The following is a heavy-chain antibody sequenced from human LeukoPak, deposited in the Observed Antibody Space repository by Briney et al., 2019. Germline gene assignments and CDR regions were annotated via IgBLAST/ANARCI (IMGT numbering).Heavy chain of an antibody. Sequence: GGSLRLSCAASGFTFSDYYMSWIRQAPGKGLEWVSYISSSGSTIYYADSVKGRFTISRDNAKNSLYLQMNSLRAEDTAVYYCAKEEPSIAAARWGAFDIWGQGTMVTVSS. D-gene: IGHD6-13*01. CDR1: GFTFSDYY. CDR3: AKEEPSIAAARWGAFDI. CDR2: ISSSGSTI. V-gene: IGHV3-11*01. J-gene: IGHJ3*02.